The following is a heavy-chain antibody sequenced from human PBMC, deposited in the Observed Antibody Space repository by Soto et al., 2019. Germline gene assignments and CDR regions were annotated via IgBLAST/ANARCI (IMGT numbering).Heavy chain of an antibody. Sequence: ASVKVSCKASGYTFTSYYMHWVRQAPGQGLEWMGIINPSGGSTSYAQKFQGRVTMTRDTSTSTVYMELSSLRSEDTAVYYCARDRYDSSGYSGEVDYWGQGTLVTVSS. V-gene: IGHV1-46*01. D-gene: IGHD3-22*01. CDR3: ARDRYDSSGYSGEVDY. CDR2: INPSGGST. J-gene: IGHJ4*02. CDR1: GYTFTSYY.